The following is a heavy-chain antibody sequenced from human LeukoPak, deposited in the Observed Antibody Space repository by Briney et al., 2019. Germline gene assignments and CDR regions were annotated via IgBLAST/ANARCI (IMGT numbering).Heavy chain of an antibody. CDR3: AKADLFNYGRRGYYFDY. J-gene: IGHJ4*02. CDR2: ISGSGGST. CDR1: GFTFSSYA. V-gene: IGHV3-23*01. D-gene: IGHD4-17*01. Sequence: PGGSLRLSCAASGFTFSSYAMSWVRQAPGKGLEWVSAISGSGGSTYYADSVKGRFTISRDNSKNTLYLQMNSLRAEDTAVYYCAKADLFNYGRRGYYFDYWGQGTLVTVPS.